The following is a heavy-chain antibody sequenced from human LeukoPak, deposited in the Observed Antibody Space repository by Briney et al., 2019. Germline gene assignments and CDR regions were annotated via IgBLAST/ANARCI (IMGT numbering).Heavy chain of an antibody. CDR1: GFTVSSNY. Sequence: GGSLRLSCAASGFTVSSNYMSWVRQAPGKGLEWVSVIYSGGSTYYADSVKGRFTISRDNSKNTLYLQMNSLRAEDTAVYYCARDLILWFGEFDYYYYSMDVWGQGTTVTVSS. V-gene: IGHV3-66*02. J-gene: IGHJ6*02. CDR2: IYSGGST. CDR3: ARDLILWFGEFDYYYYSMDV. D-gene: IGHD3-10*01.